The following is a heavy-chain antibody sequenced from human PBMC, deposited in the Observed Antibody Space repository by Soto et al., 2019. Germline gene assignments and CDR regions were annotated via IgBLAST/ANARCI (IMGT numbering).Heavy chain of an antibody. CDR2: IIPIFGTA. D-gene: IGHD2-2*01. CDR1: GGTFSSYA. J-gene: IGHJ3*02. CDR3: ARHGRRYCSSTSCSAFDI. Sequence: QVQLVQSGAEVKKPGSSVKVSCKASGGTFSSYAISWVRQAPGQGLEWMGGIIPIFGTANYAQKFQGRVTITADKSTSTAYMELSSLRSEDTAVYYCARHGRRYCSSTSCSAFDIWGQGTMVTVSS. V-gene: IGHV1-69*06.